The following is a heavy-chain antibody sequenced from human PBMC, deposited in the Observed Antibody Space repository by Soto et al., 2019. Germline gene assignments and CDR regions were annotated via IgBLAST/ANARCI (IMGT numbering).Heavy chain of an antibody. CDR2: INHSGST. J-gene: IGHJ2*01. CDR1: GVSFRGYY. CDR3: ARGVLKRYSSSWTSFRYFDL. V-gene: IGHV4-34*01. Sequence: PSETLSLTCAVYGVSFRGYYWSWIRQPPGKGLEWIGEINHSGSTNYNPSLKSRVTISVDTSKNQFSLKLSSVTAADTAVYYCARGVLKRYSSSWTSFRYFDLWGRGTLVTVSS. D-gene: IGHD6-13*01.